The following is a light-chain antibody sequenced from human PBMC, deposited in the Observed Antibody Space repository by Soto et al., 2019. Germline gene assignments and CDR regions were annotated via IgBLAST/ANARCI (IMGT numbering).Light chain of an antibody. CDR3: QQYGTLPTT. V-gene: IGKV3D-15*01. CDR2: GAS. CDR1: QGVRSN. J-gene: IGKJ3*01. Sequence: EIVMTQSPATLSVSPGERATLSCRASQGVRSNLAWYQQKPGQPPRLVISGASTRAPGIPARFSGFGSGTDFTLTISSLQSEDFTVYYCQQYGTLPTTFGPGTKVDVK.